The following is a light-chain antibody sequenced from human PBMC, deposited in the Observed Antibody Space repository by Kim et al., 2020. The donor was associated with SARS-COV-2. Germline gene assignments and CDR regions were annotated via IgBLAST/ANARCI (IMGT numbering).Light chain of an antibody. CDR2: GNN. J-gene: IGLJ1*01. CDR3: AAWDDRLNVYV. Sequence: GKRVTISCSGSHSNIGTNRVSWYRQRLGTAPKLLVYGNNQRPSGVPDRFTGSKSGTSASLAISGLQSEDEADYSCAAWDDRLNVYVFATGTKVTVL. CDR1: HSNIGTNR. V-gene: IGLV1-44*01.